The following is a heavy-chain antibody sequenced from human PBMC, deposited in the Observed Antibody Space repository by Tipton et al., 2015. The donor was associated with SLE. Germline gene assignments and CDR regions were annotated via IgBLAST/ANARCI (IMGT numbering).Heavy chain of an antibody. V-gene: IGHV4-59*11. Sequence: TLSLTCTVSGGSISSHYWSWIRRPPGKALEWIAYINYSGSTNYNPSLKSRVTMSVDTSKNQFSLKLSSVTAADTAVYYCARSAIFGVIMGGYFDYWGQGTLVTVSS. CDR3: ARSAIFGVIMGGYFDY. CDR1: GGSISSHY. D-gene: IGHD3-3*01. J-gene: IGHJ4*02. CDR2: INYSGST.